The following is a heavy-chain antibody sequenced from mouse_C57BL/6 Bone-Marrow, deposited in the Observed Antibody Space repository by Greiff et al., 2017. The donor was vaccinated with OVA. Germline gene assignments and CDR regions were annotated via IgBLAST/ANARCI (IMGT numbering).Heavy chain of an antibody. CDR3: ARLGHYYGSSPYYAMDY. CDR1: GFTFSDYY. D-gene: IGHD1-1*01. CDR2: ISNGGGST. Sequence: EVQLQESGGGLVQPGGSLKLSCAASGFTFSDYYMYWVRQTPEKRLEWVAYISNGGGSTYYPDTVKGRFTISRDNAKNTLYLQLSRLKSEDTAMYYCARLGHYYGSSPYYAMDYWGQGTSVTVSS. V-gene: IGHV5-12*01. J-gene: IGHJ4*01.